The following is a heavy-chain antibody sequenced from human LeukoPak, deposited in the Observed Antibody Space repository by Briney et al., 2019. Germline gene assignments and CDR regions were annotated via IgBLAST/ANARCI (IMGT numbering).Heavy chain of an antibody. CDR3: AKDLGAFDI. J-gene: IGHJ3*02. CDR2: ISGNTSYI. D-gene: IGHD1-26*01. V-gene: IGHV3-21*01. Sequence: GGSLRLSCVASGFTLFSYSINWVRQAPGKGLEWVSSISGNTSYIYYADSVKGRFTISRDNAKNSLYLQMNSLRAEDTAVYYCAKDLGAFDIWGQGTMVTVSS. CDR1: GFTLFSYS.